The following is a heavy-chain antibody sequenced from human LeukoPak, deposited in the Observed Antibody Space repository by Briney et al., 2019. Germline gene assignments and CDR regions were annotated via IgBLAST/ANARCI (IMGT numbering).Heavy chain of an antibody. CDR3: ARTAAAGLIDY. V-gene: IGHV4-31*03. D-gene: IGHD6-13*01. CDR2: IYYSGST. Sequence: SETLSLTCTVSGGSISSGGYYWSWIRQHPGKGLEWIGYIYYSGSTYYNPSLKSRVTISVDTSKNQFSLKLSSVTAADTAVYYCARTAAAGLIDYWGQGTLVTASS. CDR1: GGSISSGGYY. J-gene: IGHJ4*02.